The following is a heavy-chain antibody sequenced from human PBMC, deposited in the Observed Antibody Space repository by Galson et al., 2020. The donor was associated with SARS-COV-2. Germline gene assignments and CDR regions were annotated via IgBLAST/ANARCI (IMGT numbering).Heavy chain of an antibody. CDR2: ISSCSSTI. V-gene: IGHV3-48*02. CDR3: ARAARGRLRFLEWLLSFDY. J-gene: IGHJ4*02. CDR1: GFTFSSHR. Sequence: GESLKISCAASGFTFSSHRKNWVRQAPGKGLEWGSSISSCSSTIYYADSVKGRFTLSRDNAKNSLYLQMNSLRDEDTAVYYCARAARGRLRFLEWLLSFDYWGQGTLVTVSS. D-gene: IGHD3-3*01.